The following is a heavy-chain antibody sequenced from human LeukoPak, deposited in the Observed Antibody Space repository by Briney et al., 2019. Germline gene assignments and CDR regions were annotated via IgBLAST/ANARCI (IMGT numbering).Heavy chain of an antibody. D-gene: IGHD1-26*01. V-gene: IGHV3-11*03. CDR2: ISSSSSYT. Sequence: PGGSLRLSCAGSGFTFSDYYMIWIRQAPGKGLEWVSYISSSSSYTNYAHSVKGRFTISRDNAKKSLSLQMNSLRVEDTAVYYCARTMGSTASYNYYGMDVWGRGATVTVSS. CDR3: ARTMGSTASYNYYGMDV. CDR1: GFTFSDYY. J-gene: IGHJ6*02.